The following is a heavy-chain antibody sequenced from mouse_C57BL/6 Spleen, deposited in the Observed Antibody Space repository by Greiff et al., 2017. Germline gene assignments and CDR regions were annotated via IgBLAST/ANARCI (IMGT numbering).Heavy chain of an antibody. D-gene: IGHD1-1*01. CDR2: INPSSGFT. CDR3: AKGATVVDAMDY. J-gene: IGHJ4*01. CDR1: GYTFTSYT. Sequence: VQLQQSGAELARPGASVKMSCKASGYTFTSYTMHWVKQRPGQGLEWIGYINPSSGFTKYNQKFKDKATLTAAKSSSTAYMQLSRHASEDVAVCCSAKGATVVDAMDYWGQGTSVTVSS. V-gene: IGHV1-4*01.